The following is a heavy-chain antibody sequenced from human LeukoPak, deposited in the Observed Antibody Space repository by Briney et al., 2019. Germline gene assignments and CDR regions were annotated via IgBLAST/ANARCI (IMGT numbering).Heavy chain of an antibody. CDR2: IYSSGST. Sequence: SETLSLTCTVSGGSINSGGYYWSWIRQRPGKGLEYFGYIYSSGSTYYNPSLKSRVTISMDTSKNQFSLKLTSVTAADTAVYYCARRVGTRDWYFDLWGRGTLVTVSS. CDR3: ARRVGTRDWYFDL. V-gene: IGHV4-31*03. CDR1: GGSINSGGYY. J-gene: IGHJ2*01. D-gene: IGHD1-14*01.